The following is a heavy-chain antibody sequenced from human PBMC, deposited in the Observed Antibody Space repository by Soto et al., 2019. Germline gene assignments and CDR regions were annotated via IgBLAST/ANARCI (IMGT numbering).Heavy chain of an antibody. CDR1: GFTFSSYS. D-gene: IGHD5-12*01. CDR3: ARGYSGYDYIAPFDY. Sequence: GGSLRLSCAASGFTFSSYSMNWVRQAPGKGLEWVSSISSSSSYIYYADSVKGRFTISRDNAKNSLHLQMNSLRAEDTAVYYCARGYSGYDYIAPFDYWGQGTLVTVSS. CDR2: ISSSSSYI. V-gene: IGHV3-21*01. J-gene: IGHJ4*02.